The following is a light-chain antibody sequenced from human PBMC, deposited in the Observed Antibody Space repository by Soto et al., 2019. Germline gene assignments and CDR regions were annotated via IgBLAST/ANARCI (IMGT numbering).Light chain of an antibody. V-gene: IGKV3-15*01. Sequence: ILIPQSPATLSVSPGERATLSCTASQSVSSNLAWYQQKPGQAPRLLIYGASTRATGIPARFSGSGSGTEFTLTISSLQSEDFAVYYCQQYNNWPRTFGQGTRLEIK. CDR3: QQYNNWPRT. J-gene: IGKJ5*01. CDR1: QSVSSN. CDR2: GAS.